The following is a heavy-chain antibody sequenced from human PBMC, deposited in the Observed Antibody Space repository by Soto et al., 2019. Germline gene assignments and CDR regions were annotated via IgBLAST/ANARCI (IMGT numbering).Heavy chain of an antibody. CDR3: AREEGGIAARRGYYYYGMDV. J-gene: IGHJ6*02. CDR1: GYTFTGYY. Sequence: ASVNVSCKASGYTFTGYYMYWVRQAPGQGLEWMGWINPNSGGTNYAQKFQGRVTITADESTSTAYMELSSLRPEDTAVYYCAREEGGIAARRGYYYYGMDVWGQGTTVTVSS. CDR2: INPNSGGT. V-gene: IGHV1-2*02. D-gene: IGHD6-6*01.